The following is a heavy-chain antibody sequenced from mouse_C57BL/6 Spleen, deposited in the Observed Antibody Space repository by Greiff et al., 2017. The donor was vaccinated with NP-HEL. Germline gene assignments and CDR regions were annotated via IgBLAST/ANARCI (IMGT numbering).Heavy chain of an antibody. Sequence: VQLKESGGDLVKPGGSLKLSCAASGFTFSSYGMSWVRQTPDKRLEWVATISSGGSYTYYPDSVKGRFTISRDNAKNTLYLQMSSLKSEDTAMYYCARQGLSTVVATKGFDYWGQGTTLTVSS. CDR3: ARQGLSTVVATKGFDY. CDR1: GFTFSSYG. J-gene: IGHJ2*01. D-gene: IGHD1-1*01. CDR2: ISSGGSYT. V-gene: IGHV5-6*01.